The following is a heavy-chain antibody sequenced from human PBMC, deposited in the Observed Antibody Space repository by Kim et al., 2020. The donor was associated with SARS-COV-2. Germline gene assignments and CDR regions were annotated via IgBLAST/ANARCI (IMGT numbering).Heavy chain of an antibody. CDR1: GFTFSSYD. CDR2: IGTAGDP. CDR3: ARGASYYYDSSGYGTDAFDI. D-gene: IGHD3-22*01. J-gene: IGHJ3*02. V-gene: IGHV3-13*05. Sequence: GGSLRLSCAASGFTFSSYDMHWVRQATGKGLEWVSAIGTAGDPYYPGSVKGRFTISRENAKNSLYLQMNSLRAGDTAVYYCARGASYYYDSSGYGTDAFDIWGQGTMVTVSS.